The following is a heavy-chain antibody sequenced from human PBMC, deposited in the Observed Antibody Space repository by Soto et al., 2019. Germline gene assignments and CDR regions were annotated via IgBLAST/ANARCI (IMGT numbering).Heavy chain of an antibody. CDR1: GFTLSNHG. Sequence: GSLRLSCAASGFTLSNHGMQWVRQAPGKGLEWVAVTSSDGSIEHYADSVKGRFTISRDNAKNSLYLQMNSLRAEDTAVYYCARDSDSSGWYVGYYYGMDVWGQGTTVTVSS. V-gene: IGHV3-30*03. D-gene: IGHD6-19*01. J-gene: IGHJ6*02. CDR2: TSSDGSIE. CDR3: ARDSDSSGWYVGYYYGMDV.